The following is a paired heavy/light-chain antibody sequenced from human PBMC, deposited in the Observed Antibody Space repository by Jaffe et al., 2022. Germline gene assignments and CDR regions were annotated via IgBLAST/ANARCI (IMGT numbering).Light chain of an antibody. V-gene: IGKV1-5*03. Sequence: DIQMTQSPSTLSASVGDRVTITCRASQSISSWLAWYQQKPGKAPKLLIYKASSLESGVPSRFSGSGSGTEFTLTISSLQPDDFATYYCQQYNSYPLTFGQGTKLEIK. CDR3: QQYNSYPLT. CDR1: QSISSW. CDR2: KAS. J-gene: IGKJ2*01.
Heavy chain of an antibody. CDR1: GGTFSSYA. CDR3: ARGGGFYGDYYYYMDV. Sequence: QVQLVQSGAEVKKPGSSVKVSCKASGGTFSSYAISWVRQAPGQGLEWMGGIIPIFGTANYAQKFQGRVTITADESTSTAYMELSSLRSEDTAVYYCARGGGFYGDYYYYMDVWGKGTTVTVSS. D-gene: IGHD4-17*01. J-gene: IGHJ6*03. CDR2: IIPIFGTA. V-gene: IGHV1-69*01.